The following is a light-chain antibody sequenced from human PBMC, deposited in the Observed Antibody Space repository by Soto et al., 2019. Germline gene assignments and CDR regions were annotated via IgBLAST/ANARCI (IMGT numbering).Light chain of an antibody. CDR3: QQYDYWPRT. CDR1: QSISSS. V-gene: IGKV3-15*01. Sequence: EIVMTQSPATLSVSPGESATLSCRASQSISSSKLAWYQQNPGQAPRLLMYGASNRATGIPARFSGSGSGTEFTLTISSLQSEDFAIYCCQQYDYWPRTFGQGTKVEI. J-gene: IGKJ1*01. CDR2: GAS.